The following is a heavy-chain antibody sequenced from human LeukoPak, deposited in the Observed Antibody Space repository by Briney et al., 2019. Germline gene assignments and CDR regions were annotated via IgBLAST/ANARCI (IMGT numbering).Heavy chain of an antibody. CDR3: AREVKGGYDRLNWFDP. J-gene: IGHJ5*02. V-gene: IGHV1-69*04. CDR2: IIPIFGIA. Sequence: SAKVSSKASGGTFSSYAISSGRQAPGQGHEWMGRIIPIFGIANYAQKFQGRVTITADKSTSTAYMELSSLRSEDTAVYYCAREVKGGYDRLNWFDPWGQGTLVTVSS. CDR1: GGTFSSYA. D-gene: IGHD5-12*01.